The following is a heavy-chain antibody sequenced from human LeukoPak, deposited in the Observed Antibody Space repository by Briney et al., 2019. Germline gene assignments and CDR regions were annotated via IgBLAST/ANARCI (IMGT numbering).Heavy chain of an antibody. Sequence: KSSETLSLNCSVSSGSICSSSCYRGWIRQPPGKGLEWSGCNGYSGSAYKNQPLKSRVSISIDTWKNQFSLNLTSMTVVDTAVYYCATLVFGYYMDVWGKGTTVIVSS. CDR3: ATLVFGYYMDV. J-gene: IGHJ6*03. CDR2: NGYSGSA. D-gene: IGHD3-10*02. V-gene: IGHV4-39*01. CDR1: SGSICSSSCY.